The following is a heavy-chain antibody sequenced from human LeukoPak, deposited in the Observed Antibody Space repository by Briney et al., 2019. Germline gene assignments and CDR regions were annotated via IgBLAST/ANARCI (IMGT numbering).Heavy chain of an antibody. V-gene: IGHV3-48*04. D-gene: IGHD1-1*01. CDR3: ARTRQGGYMDV. Sequence: GRSLRLSCAASGFTFTTFGFIWVRQAPGKGLQWVLYISPSSSGIFYADSVRGRFTISRDNSENSVYLEMNSLRAEDTAVYYCARTRQGGYMDVWGKGTAVTVSS. CDR2: ISPSSSGI. CDR1: GFTFTTFG. J-gene: IGHJ6*03.